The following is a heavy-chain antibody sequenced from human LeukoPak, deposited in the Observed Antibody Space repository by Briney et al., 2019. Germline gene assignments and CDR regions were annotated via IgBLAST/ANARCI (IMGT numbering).Heavy chain of an antibody. V-gene: IGHV3-7*04. CDR2: IKQDGSKK. Sequence: GGSLRLSCVASGFPFSSYWMTWVRQAPGKGLEGVANIKQDGSKKSYVDSVKGRFTISRDNAKNSLYLQMNSLRAEDTAIYYCTRVGYIDEGVDYWGQGTLVTVSS. J-gene: IGHJ4*02. CDR3: TRVGYIDEGVDY. D-gene: IGHD5-24*01. CDR1: GFPFSSYW.